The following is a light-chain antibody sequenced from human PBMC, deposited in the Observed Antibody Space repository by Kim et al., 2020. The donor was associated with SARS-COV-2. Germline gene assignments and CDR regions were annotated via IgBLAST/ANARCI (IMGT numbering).Light chain of an antibody. CDR1: EGIGTW. J-gene: IGKJ2*01. V-gene: IGKV1-5*03. CDR3: QHYSRFPYT. Sequence: SASGGDRVTITCRASEGIGTWLAWYQQKPGRAPRLLIYLASTLENGVPSRFSGTGSGTEFSLSITSLQPDDFATYYCQHYSRFPYTFGQGTKLEI. CDR2: LAS.